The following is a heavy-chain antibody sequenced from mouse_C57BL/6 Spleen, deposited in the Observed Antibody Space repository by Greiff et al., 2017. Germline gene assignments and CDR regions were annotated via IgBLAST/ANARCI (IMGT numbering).Heavy chain of an antibody. CDR3: TRRLWSYWYFDV. D-gene: IGHD6-1*01. J-gene: IGHJ1*03. V-gene: IGHV1-15*01. CDR1: GYTFTDYE. CDR2: IDPETGGT. Sequence: QVQLQQSGAELVRPGASVTLSCKASGYTFTDYEMHWVKQTPVHGLEWIGAIDPETGGTAYNQKFKGKAILTADKSSSTAYMELRSLTSEDSAVYYCTRRLWSYWYFDVWGTGTTVTVSS.